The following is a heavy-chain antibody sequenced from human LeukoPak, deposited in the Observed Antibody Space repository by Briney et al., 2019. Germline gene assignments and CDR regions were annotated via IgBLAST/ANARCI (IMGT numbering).Heavy chain of an antibody. J-gene: IGHJ4*02. D-gene: IGHD5-12*01. V-gene: IGHV1-18*04. CDR3: ARDRGSDSGYASHGY. CDR2: ISAYNGNT. CDR1: GYTFTSYG. Sequence: ASVKVSCKASGYTFTSYGISWVRQAPRQGLEWMGWISAYNGNTNYAQKLQGRVTMTTDTSTSTAYMELRSLRSDDTAVYYCARDRGSDSGYASHGYWGQGTLVTVSS.